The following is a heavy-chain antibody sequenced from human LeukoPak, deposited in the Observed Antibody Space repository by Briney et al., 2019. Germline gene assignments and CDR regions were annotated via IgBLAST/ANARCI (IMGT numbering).Heavy chain of an antibody. CDR3: ARDRYGSGIVDY. CDR1: GGTFSSYA. J-gene: IGHJ4*02. CDR2: IIPILGIA. V-gene: IGHV1-69*04. D-gene: IGHD3-10*01. Sequence: SVKVSCKASGGTFSSYAVSWVRQAPGQGLEWMGRIIPILGIANYAQKFQGRVTITADKSTSTAYMELSSLRSEDTAVYYCARDRYGSGIVDYWGQGTLVTVSS.